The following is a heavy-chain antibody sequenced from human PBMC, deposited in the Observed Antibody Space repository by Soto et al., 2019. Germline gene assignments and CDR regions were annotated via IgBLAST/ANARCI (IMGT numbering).Heavy chain of an antibody. CDR3: TKDGGVPQYYYYLDV. D-gene: IGHD2-8*02. J-gene: IGHJ6*03. V-gene: IGHV3-23*01. CDR1: GFIFSSYA. Sequence: EVQLLESEGDLVQPGGSLKLSCAASGFIFSSYAMSWVRQAPGKGLEWVSTINVNGADTYYAGSVKGRFTISRDNSKNTVSLQMHRLGAEDTAVYYCTKDGGVPQYYYYLDVWGKGTTVTVSS. CDR2: INVNGADT.